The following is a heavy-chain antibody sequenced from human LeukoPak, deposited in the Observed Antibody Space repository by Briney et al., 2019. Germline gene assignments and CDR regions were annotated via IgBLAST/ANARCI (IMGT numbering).Heavy chain of an antibody. CDR2: INPKNGGA. J-gene: IGHJ5*02. Sequence: ASVKVSCKASGYTFSGYYMHWVRQVPGQGPEWMGWINPKNGGAKLAQKFQGRVTMTADTSISTAYMELSKLTSDDKAMYYCARDQGNGYYINWFDPWGQGTQVTVSS. CDR1: GYTFSGYY. V-gene: IGHV1-2*02. CDR3: ARDQGNGYYINWFDP. D-gene: IGHD3-22*01.